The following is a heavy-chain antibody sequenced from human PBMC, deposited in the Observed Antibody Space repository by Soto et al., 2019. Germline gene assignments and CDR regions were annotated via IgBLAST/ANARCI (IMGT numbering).Heavy chain of an antibody. V-gene: IGHV1-69*01. CDR1: GGTFTKYA. CDR2: IVPLAGTT. D-gene: IGHD6-19*01. Sequence: QVQLVQSGAAVRKPGSSVKVSCKASGGTFTKYAITWVRQAPRQGLEWMGGIVPLAGTTNYAQKFRGRVTISADESTRSACLELSSLRSEESAVYYWESGVGGRGVSSGWPDDAVDVWGQGTMVIVSS. J-gene: IGHJ3*01. CDR3: ESGVGGRGVSSGWPDDAVDV.